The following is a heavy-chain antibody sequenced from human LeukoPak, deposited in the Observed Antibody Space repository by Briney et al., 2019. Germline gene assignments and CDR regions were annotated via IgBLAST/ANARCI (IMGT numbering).Heavy chain of an antibody. Sequence: ASVKVSCKASGYTFTSYYMHWVRQASGQGLEWMGIINPSGGSTSYAQKFQGRVTMTRDTSTSTVYMELSSLRSEDTAVYYCARELVRGIRLDYWGQGTLVTVSS. CDR1: GYTFTSYY. V-gene: IGHV1-46*01. CDR2: INPSGGST. CDR3: ARELVRGIRLDY. J-gene: IGHJ4*02. D-gene: IGHD3-10*01.